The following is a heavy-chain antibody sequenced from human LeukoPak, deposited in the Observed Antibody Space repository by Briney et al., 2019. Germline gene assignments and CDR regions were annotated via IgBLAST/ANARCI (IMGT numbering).Heavy chain of an antibody. J-gene: IGHJ4*02. CDR1: GFIFDIYT. CDR3: ARPAPGSYSTLDY. V-gene: IGHV3-48*01. CDR2: ISNTGNAL. D-gene: IGHD6-13*01. Sequence: PGGSLRLSCAASGFIFDIYTMNWVRQAPGKGLEWVSYISNTGNALNYADSVKGRFTISRDNAKNSLYLQMNSLRAEDTAVYYCARPAPGSYSTLDYWGPGTLVTVSS.